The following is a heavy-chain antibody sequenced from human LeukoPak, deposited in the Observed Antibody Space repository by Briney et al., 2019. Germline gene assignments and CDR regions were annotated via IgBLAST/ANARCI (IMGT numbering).Heavy chain of an antibody. D-gene: IGHD2-8*01. Sequence: SETLSLTCAVYGRSFSDYSWSWVRQPPGQGLEWIGEVSLSGLTNYNPSLSSRVIMALDTSKNHLSLHLTSVTAADTAVYYCSRENGAFSPFGYWGQGYLVTVLS. CDR2: VSLSGLT. V-gene: IGHV4-34*01. CDR3: SRENGAFSPFGY. J-gene: IGHJ4*02. CDR1: GRSFSDYS.